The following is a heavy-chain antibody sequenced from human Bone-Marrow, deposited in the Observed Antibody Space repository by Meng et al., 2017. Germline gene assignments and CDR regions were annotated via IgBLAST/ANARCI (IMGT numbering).Heavy chain of an antibody. J-gene: IGHJ5*02. Sequence: ASVKVSCKASGYTFTGYYMHWVRQAPGQGLEWMGWINPNSGGTNYAQKFQGRVTMTRDTSISTAYMELSRLRSDDTAVYYCARVEVHDILADWFDPWGQGNRV. V-gene: IGHV1-2*02. D-gene: IGHD3-9*01. CDR1: GYTFTGYY. CDR3: ARVEVHDILADWFDP. CDR2: INPNSGGT.